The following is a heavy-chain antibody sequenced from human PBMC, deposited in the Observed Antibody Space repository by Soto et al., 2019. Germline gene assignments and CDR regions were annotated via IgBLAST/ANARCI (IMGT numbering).Heavy chain of an antibody. CDR2: IIPIFGTA. V-gene: IGHV1-69*13. CDR1: GGTFSSYA. Sequence: SVKVSCKASGGTFSSYAISWVRQAPGQGLEWMGGIIPIFGTANYAQKFQGRVTITADESTSTAYMELSSLRSEDTAVYYCAGSPDMRYCFDYCRQLPMVTACS. CDR3: AGSPDMRYCFDY. J-gene: IGHJ4*02.